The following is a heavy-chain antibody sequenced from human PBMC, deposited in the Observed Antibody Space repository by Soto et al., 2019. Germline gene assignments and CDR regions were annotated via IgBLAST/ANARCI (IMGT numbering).Heavy chain of an antibody. V-gene: IGHV1-18*04. D-gene: IGHD3-22*01. J-gene: IGHJ5*02. CDR3: ARIGYYYDSSGYNYVDWFDP. CDR1: GYTFTSYG. Sequence: ASVKVSCKASGYTFTSYGISWVRQAPGQGLEWMGWISAYNGNTNYAQKLQGRVTMTTDTSTSTAYMELRSLRSDDTAVYYCARIGYYYDSSGYNYVDWFDPWGQGTLVTVSS. CDR2: ISAYNGNT.